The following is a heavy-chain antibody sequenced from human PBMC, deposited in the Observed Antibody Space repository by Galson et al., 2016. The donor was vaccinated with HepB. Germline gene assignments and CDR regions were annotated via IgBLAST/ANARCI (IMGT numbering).Heavy chain of an antibody. V-gene: IGHV4-39*01. J-gene: IGHJ4*02. D-gene: IGHD6-13*01. CDR1: GASISSGGYY. CDR2: VYYSGST. CDR3: ARRSSGQQHFDY. Sequence: SETLSLTCTVSGASISSGGYYWGWIRQPPGKALEWIGSVYYSGSTYFNPSLESRVTISVDTSRNQFSLRLTSVTVADTAVYYCARRSSGQQHFDYWGQGTLVPVSS.